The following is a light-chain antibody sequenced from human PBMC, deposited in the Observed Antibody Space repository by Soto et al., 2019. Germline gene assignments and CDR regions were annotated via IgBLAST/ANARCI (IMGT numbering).Light chain of an antibody. CDR1: QSLLHRNGNNY. CDR3: MQALQTPWT. CDR2: LGS. J-gene: IGKJ1*01. Sequence: DIVMTQSPLSLPVTPGEPASISCRSSQSLLHRNGNNYLDWYLQKPGQSPQLLIFLGSNRASGVPDRFSGSGSGTDFTLKISRVEAEDLGVYYCMQALQTPWTFGQGTKVEIK. V-gene: IGKV2-28*01.